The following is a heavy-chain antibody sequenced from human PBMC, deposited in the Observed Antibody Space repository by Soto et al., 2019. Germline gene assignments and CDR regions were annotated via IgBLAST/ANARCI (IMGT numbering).Heavy chain of an antibody. V-gene: IGHV3-20*04. Sequence: GGSLTLSCAASGFIFGAHAMSWVRQATGKGLEWVSAINWIGGSTNYADSMKGRFTISRDNAKNSLYLQMSSLRAVDMALYYCARHGGTPDLYFDYWGQGTPVTVSS. J-gene: IGHJ4*02. CDR3: ARHGGTPDLYFDY. CDR2: INWIGGST. CDR1: GFIFGAHA. D-gene: IGHD3-16*01.